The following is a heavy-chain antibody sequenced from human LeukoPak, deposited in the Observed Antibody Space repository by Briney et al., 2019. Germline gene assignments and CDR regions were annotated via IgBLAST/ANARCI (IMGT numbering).Heavy chain of an antibody. V-gene: IGHV1-46*01. D-gene: IGHD2-2*03. CDR3: ARDPRWTLFRASYFDY. CDR2: INPSGGST. CDR1: GYTFTSYY. Sequence: ASVKVSCKASGYTFTSYYMHWVRQAPGQGLEWMGIINPSGGSTSYAQKFQGRVTMTRDTSTSTVYMELSSLRSEDTAVYYCARDPRWTLFRASYFDYWGQGTLVTVSS. J-gene: IGHJ4*02.